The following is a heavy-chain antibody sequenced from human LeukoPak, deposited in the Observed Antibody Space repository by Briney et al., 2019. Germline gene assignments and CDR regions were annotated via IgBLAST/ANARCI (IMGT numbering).Heavy chain of an antibody. D-gene: IGHD3-9*01. CDR3: AREVRYFALGDY. V-gene: IGHV3-21*01. Sequence: NAGGSLRLSCAASGFTVSSNYMSWVRQAPGKGLEWVSAISGSGGSTYYADSVRGRFTISRDNAKNSLYLQMNSLRAEDTAVYYCAREVRYFALGDYWGQGTLVTVSS. CDR2: ISGSGGST. CDR1: GFTVSSNY. J-gene: IGHJ4*02.